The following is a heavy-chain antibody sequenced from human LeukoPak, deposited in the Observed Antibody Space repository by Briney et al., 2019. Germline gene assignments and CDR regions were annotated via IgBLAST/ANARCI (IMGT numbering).Heavy chain of an antibody. Sequence: SETLSLTCTVSGGSISSSSYYWGWIRQPPGKGLEWIGSIYYSGSTYYNPSLKSRVTISVDTSKNQFSLKLSSVTAADTAVYYCASLRIVGATLGWFDPWGQGTLVTVSS. V-gene: IGHV4-39*07. J-gene: IGHJ5*02. D-gene: IGHD1-26*01. CDR2: IYYSGST. CDR3: ASLRIVGATLGWFDP. CDR1: GGSISSSSYY.